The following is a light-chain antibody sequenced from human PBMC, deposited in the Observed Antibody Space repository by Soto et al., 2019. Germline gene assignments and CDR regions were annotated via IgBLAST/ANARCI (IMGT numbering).Light chain of an antibody. CDR3: QHYRSSPWT. J-gene: IGKJ1*01. CDR2: TTS. Sequence: DIVLTQSPGTLSLSPGERANLSCRDSQSVGTYLAWYRRKPGQAPRLLIYTTSNRATDIPDRFSGSGSGTDFTLTISRLEPEDFAVYYCQHYRSSPWTFGQGTKVEIK. V-gene: IGKV3-20*01. CDR1: QSVGTY.